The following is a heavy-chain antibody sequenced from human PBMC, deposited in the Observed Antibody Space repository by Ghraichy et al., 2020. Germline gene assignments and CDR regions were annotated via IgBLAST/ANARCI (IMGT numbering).Heavy chain of an antibody. CDR3: ARVINSGVGGRGYFDY. CDR2: IYHSGST. D-gene: IGHD3-10*01. J-gene: IGHJ4*02. V-gene: IGHV4-38-2*02. CDR1: GFSVSGDDY. Sequence: SETLSLTCTVSGFSVSGDDYWGWIRQPPGKGLESIGNIYHSGSTYYNPSLKSRVTISIDTSKNQFSLKLNSVTAADTAVYYCARVINSGVGGRGYFDYWGQGILVSVSS.